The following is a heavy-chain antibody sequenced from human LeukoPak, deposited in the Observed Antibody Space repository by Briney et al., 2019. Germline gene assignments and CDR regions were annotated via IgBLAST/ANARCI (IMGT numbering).Heavy chain of an antibody. CDR1: GFTFSNYA. Sequence: PGGSLRLSCAASGFTFSNYAMYWVRQAPGRGLEYVSAISTNGGSTDYANSVKGRFTISRDNSDNRVFLQMGTLRAEDMAVYYCARGGYYDSSGSFDYWGQGTLVTVSS. CDR2: ISTNGGST. J-gene: IGHJ4*02. V-gene: IGHV3-64*01. CDR3: ARGGYYDSSGSFDY. D-gene: IGHD3-22*01.